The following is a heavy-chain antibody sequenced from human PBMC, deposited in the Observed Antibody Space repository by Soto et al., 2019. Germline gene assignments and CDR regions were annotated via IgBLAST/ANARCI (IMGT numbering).Heavy chain of an antibody. CDR3: ARDGYSSSWYYYYGMDV. D-gene: IGHD6-13*01. V-gene: IGHV4-38-2*02. Sequence: SETLSLTCAVSGCSISSGYYWGWIRQPPGKGLEWIGGIYHSGSTYYNPSLKSRVTISVDTSKNQFSLKLSSVTAADTAVYYCARDGYSSSWYYYYGMDVWGQGTTVTVSS. CDR1: GCSISSGYY. J-gene: IGHJ6*02. CDR2: IYHSGST.